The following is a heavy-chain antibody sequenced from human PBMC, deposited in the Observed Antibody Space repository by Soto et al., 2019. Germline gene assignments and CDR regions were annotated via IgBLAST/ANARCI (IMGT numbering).Heavy chain of an antibody. J-gene: IGHJ6*02. CDR3: ARGSMWFGVYGMDV. V-gene: IGHV1-8*01. CDR2: MNPNSGHT. D-gene: IGHD3-10*01. CDR1: GYTFTTYD. Sequence: QVQLVQSGAEVKKPGASVKVSCKASGYTFTTYDINWVRQAAGQGFEWMGWMNPNSGHTIYAQKFQGRVTVTKDTSINTAYMDLSSLRSEDTAVYYCARGSMWFGVYGMDVWGQGTTVTVSS.